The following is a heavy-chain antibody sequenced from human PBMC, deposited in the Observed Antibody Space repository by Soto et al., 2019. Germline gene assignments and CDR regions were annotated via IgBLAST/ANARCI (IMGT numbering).Heavy chain of an antibody. J-gene: IGHJ3*02. CDR2: IFSNDEK. V-gene: IGHV2-26*01. D-gene: IGHD3-16*02. CDR3: ARTIYDYVWGSYRRDDAFDI. CDR1: GLSLSNARMG. Sequence: QVTLKESGPVLVKPTETLTLTCTVSGLSLSNARMGVSWIRQPPGKALEWLAHIFSNDEKSYSTSLKSRLTISKDTSKSQVVLTMTNMDPVDTATYYCARTIYDYVWGSYRRDDAFDIWGQGTMVTVSS.